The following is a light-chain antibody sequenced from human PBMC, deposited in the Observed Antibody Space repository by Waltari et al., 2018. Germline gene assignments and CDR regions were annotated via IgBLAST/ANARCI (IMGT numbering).Light chain of an antibody. V-gene: IGLV1-44*01. CDR3: AAWDDSLNGYV. CDR2: SDN. Sequence: QSVLTQPPSASGTPGQRVTIPCSGSSSNIGSNNVNWYQQFPGTAPKLLIYSDNQRPSGVPDRFSGSKSGTSASLAISGLQSEDEASYYCAAWDDSLNGYVFGTGTKVTVL. CDR1: SSNIGSNN. J-gene: IGLJ1*01.